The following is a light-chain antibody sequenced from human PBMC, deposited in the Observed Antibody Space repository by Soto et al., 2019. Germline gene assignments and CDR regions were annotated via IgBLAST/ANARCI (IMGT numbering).Light chain of an antibody. CDR2: DAS. J-gene: IGKJ5*01. CDR3: QQYNTYST. Sequence: IEVTQSPSTLSASVGDRVTITCRASQSISRWLAWYQQKPGKAPQALIYDASSLKSGVPSRFSGNGSGTEFTLTISSLQPDDFATYYCQQYNTYSTFGQGTRLEIK. CDR1: QSISRW. V-gene: IGKV1-5*01.